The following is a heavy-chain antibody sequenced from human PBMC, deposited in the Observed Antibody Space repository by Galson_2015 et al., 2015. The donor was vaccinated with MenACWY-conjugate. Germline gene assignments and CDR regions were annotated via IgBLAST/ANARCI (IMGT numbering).Heavy chain of an antibody. V-gene: IGHV3-23*01. CDR2: ISTTGGTT. CDR1: GLTFSSYA. J-gene: IGHJ5*02. CDR3: AQGAGSRWFDP. Sequence: SLRLSCAASGLTFSSYAMSWVRQAPGKGLEWVSSISTTGGTTYYADSVKGRFTISRDNSKNTLYLQMNSLRAGDTAVYYCAQGAGSRWFDPWGQETLVIVSS. D-gene: IGHD3-10*01.